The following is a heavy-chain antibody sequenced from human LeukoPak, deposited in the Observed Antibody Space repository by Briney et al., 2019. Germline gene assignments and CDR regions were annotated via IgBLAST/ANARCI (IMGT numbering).Heavy chain of an antibody. Sequence: GGSLSLSCAASGFTVSDYWMTWVRPAPGEGREWVANIKPDGSEKCYVDSVKGRFTISRNNAKNSLYLQMNSLRVEDTAVYYCASDLYWRSDLGDWGPRTPVTV. V-gene: IGHV3-7*01. CDR1: GFTVSDYW. D-gene: IGHD2-8*02. CDR2: IKPDGSEK. CDR3: ASDLYWRSDLGD. J-gene: IGHJ4*02.